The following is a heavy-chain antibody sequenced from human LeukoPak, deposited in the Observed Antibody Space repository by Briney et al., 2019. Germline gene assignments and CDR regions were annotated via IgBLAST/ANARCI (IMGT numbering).Heavy chain of an antibody. CDR1: GFTVSSNY. V-gene: IGHV3-53*05. CDR2: IYSGGNT. Sequence: PGGSLRLSCAASGFTVSSNYMSWVRQAPGKGLEWVSLIYSGGNTYYADSVKGRFTISRDNSKNTLYLQMNSLRAEDTAVYYCSKKGQNEDYGKPDWGQGTLVTVSS. D-gene: IGHD4-17*01. CDR3: SKKGQNEDYGKPD. J-gene: IGHJ4*02.